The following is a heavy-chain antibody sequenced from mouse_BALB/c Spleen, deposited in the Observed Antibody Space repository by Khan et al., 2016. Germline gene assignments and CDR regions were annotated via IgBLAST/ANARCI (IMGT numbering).Heavy chain of an antibody. V-gene: IGHV5-4*02. J-gene: IGHJ2*01. CDR2: ISDGGSYT. Sequence: EVELVESGGGLVKPGGSLKLSCAASGFTFSDYYMYCVRQTPEKRLEWVATISDGGSYTSYPDSVKGRFIIFRDNANNNLYLQMTSLKSEDTAIYYCTRGGYDGYFDYWGQGTIITVSS. CDR3: TRGGYDGYFDY. CDR1: GFTFSDYY. D-gene: IGHD2-14*01.